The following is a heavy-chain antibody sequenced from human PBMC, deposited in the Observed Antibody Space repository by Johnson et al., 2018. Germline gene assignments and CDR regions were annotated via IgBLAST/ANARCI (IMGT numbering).Heavy chain of an antibody. CDR3: ARDWGGSGSYLFAFDI. CDR1: GFTFSSYG. Sequence: QVQLLESGGGVVQPGRSXRLSCAASGFTFSSYGMHWVRQAPGKGLEWVAVIWYDGSNKYYADSVKGRFTISRDNSKNTLYLQMNSLRAEDTAVYYCARDWGGSGSYLFAFDIWGQGTMVTVSS. J-gene: IGHJ3*02. D-gene: IGHD1-26*01. V-gene: IGHV3-33*01. CDR2: IWYDGSNK.